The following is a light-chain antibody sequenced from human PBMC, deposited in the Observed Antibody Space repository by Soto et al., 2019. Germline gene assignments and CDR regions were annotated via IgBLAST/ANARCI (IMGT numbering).Light chain of an antibody. J-gene: IGLJ1*01. CDR2: DDN. CDR1: SSNIGGNS. V-gene: IGLV1-51*01. CDR3: GSWDSSLSAYV. Sequence: QSVLTQPPSVSGAPGQKVTISCSGSSSNIGGNSVSWYQQLPATAPKLLIYDDNKRPSGIPDRFSGSKSGTSAALGITGFQTGDEADYYCGSWDSSLSAYVFGTGTKVTVL.